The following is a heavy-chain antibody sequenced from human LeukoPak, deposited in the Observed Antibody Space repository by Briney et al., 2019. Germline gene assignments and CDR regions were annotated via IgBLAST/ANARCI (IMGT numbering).Heavy chain of an antibody. CDR2: IYYSGST. CDR1: GGSISSYY. Sequence: SETLSLTCTVSGGSISSYYWSWIRQPPGKGLEWIGYIYYSGSTNYNPSLKSRVTISVDTSKNQFSLKLSSVTAADTAVYYCARVRYSYDSSGYYYLYYFDYWGQGTLVTVSS. J-gene: IGHJ4*02. V-gene: IGHV4-59*01. CDR3: ARVRYSYDSSGYYYLYYFDY. D-gene: IGHD3-22*01.